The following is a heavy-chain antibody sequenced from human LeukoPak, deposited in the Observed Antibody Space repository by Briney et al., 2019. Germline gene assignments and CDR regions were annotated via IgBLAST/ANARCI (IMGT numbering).Heavy chain of an antibody. CDR2: ISSSSAT. CDR1: GFTFSSYT. J-gene: IGHJ6*02. CDR3: VGMKVVVITTMYYYGMDV. D-gene: IGHD3-22*01. Sequence: QPGGSLRLSCAASGFTFSSYTMTWVRQAPGKGLEWVSYISSSSATYYADSVKGRFTISRDNARDSLYLQMNSLRDEDTAVYYCVGMKVVVITTMYYYGMDVWGRGTTVTVSS. V-gene: IGHV3-48*02.